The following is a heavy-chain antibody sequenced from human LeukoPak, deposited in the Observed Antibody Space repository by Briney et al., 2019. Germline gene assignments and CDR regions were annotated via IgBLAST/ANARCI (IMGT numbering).Heavy chain of an antibody. V-gene: IGHV4-61*02. Sequence: PSETLSLTCTVSGGSISSGSYYWGWLRQRAGKGLEWIGRIYTSGSTNYNPSLKSRVTISVDTSKNQFSLKLSSVTAADTAVYYCARVAGYYNDYWGQGTLVTVSS. CDR3: ARVAGYYNDY. D-gene: IGHD3-22*01. J-gene: IGHJ4*02. CDR1: GGSISSGSYY. CDR2: IYTSGST.